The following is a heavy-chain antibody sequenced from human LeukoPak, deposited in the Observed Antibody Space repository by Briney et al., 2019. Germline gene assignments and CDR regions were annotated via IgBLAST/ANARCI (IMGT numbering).Heavy chain of an antibody. Sequence: ASVKVSCKASGYTFTSYYMHWVRQAPGQGLEWMGIINPSGGSTSYAQKFQGRATMTRDTSTSTVYMELSSLRSEDTAVYYCAREEYSSGWYRSGYYFDYWGQGTLVTVSS. J-gene: IGHJ4*02. CDR2: INPSGGST. V-gene: IGHV1-46*01. D-gene: IGHD6-19*01. CDR1: GYTFTSYY. CDR3: AREEYSSGWYRSGYYFDY.